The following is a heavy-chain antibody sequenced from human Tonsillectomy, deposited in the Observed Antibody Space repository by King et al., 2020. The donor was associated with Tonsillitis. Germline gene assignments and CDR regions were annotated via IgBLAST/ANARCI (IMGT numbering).Heavy chain of an antibody. CDR2: ISYNGRT. CDR1: GASLSNDDFS. V-gene: IGHV4-30-4*07. Sequence: VQLQESGPRLVKPSQTLSLTCGVSGASLSNDDFSWNWIRQPLGKGLEWIGYISYNGRTNFNPSLKSRINLSIDTSKNQFSLQLTSLTAADTAVYYCARGWERRAVKIDYWGRGTLVTVSS. D-gene: IGHD1-26*01. J-gene: IGHJ4*02. CDR3: ARGWERRAVKIDY.